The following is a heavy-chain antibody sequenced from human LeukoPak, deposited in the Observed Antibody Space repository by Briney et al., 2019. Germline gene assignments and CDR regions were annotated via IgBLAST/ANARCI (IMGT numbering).Heavy chain of an antibody. D-gene: IGHD3-3*02. Sequence: SETLSLTCAVSGVSINTCCYYWTWIRQPLGKGLEWIGYKYYSGSTRYNSSLRSRLSLSLDTSNNQFSLKLSSVTAADTAVYYCARGRSFGFDFDSWGQGTLVIVSS. CDR3: ARGRSFGFDFDS. CDR2: KYYSGST. V-gene: IGHV4-61*01. CDR1: GVSINTCCYY. J-gene: IGHJ4*02.